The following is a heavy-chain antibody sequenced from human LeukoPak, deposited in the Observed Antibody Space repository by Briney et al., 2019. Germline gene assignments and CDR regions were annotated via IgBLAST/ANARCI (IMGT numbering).Heavy chain of an antibody. V-gene: IGHV1-2*02. CDR1: GYTFTGYY. J-gene: IGHJ4*02. Sequence: ASVKVSCKASGYTFTGYYMHWVRQAPGQGLEWMGWINPNSGGTNYAQKFQGRVTMTRDTSISTAYMELSRLRPDDTAVYYCASFNWNYAGFDYWGQGTLVTVSS. CDR3: ASFNWNYAGFDY. D-gene: IGHD1-7*01. CDR2: INPNSGGT.